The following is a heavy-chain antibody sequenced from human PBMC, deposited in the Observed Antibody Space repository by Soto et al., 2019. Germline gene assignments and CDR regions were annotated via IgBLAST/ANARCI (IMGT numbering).Heavy chain of an antibody. CDR2: ISYDGSNK. J-gene: IGHJ6*02. CDR1: GFTFSSYA. Sequence: VQLVESGGGVVQPGRSLRLSCAASGFTFSSYAMHWVRQAPGKGLEWVAVISYDGSNKYYADSVKGRFTISRDNSKNTLYLQMNSLRAEDTAVYYCARDPTFGGYYGMDVWGQGTTVTVSS. CDR3: ARDPTFGGYYGMDV. D-gene: IGHD3-10*01. V-gene: IGHV3-30-3*01.